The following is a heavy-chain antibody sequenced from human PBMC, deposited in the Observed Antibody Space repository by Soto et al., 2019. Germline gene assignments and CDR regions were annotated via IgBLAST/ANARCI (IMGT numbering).Heavy chain of an antibody. Sequence: GGSLRLSSAVAGLSFEDYAMHWVRQAPGKGLEWVAAISWNGGSTGYADSVKGRFTISRDNAKKSLYLQMNSLRPEDTALFFCASLPLYGSRFGYWGQGTPVTVSS. CDR3: ASLPLYGSRFGY. J-gene: IGHJ4*02. V-gene: IGHV3-9*01. CDR1: GLSFEDYA. D-gene: IGHD3-10*01. CDR2: ISWNGGST.